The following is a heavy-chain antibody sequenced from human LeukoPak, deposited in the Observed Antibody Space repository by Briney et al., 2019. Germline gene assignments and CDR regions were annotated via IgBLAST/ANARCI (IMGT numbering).Heavy chain of an antibody. CDR1: GFTFSRYG. D-gene: IGHD6-6*01. Sequence: GGSLRLSCSASGFTFSRYGMHWVRQAPGKGLEWVSYIGNYGNTIHYADSVKGRFTISRDNAKNSLYLQVNSLRAEDTAVYYCAREGDRGIAARDFDYWGQGTLVTVSS. CDR3: AREGDRGIAARDFDY. V-gene: IGHV3-48*03. CDR2: IGNYGNTI. J-gene: IGHJ4*02.